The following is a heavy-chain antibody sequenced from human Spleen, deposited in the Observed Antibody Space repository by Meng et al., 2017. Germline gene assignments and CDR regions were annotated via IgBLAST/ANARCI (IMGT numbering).Heavy chain of an antibody. V-gene: IGHV1-69*04. CDR2: IIPLLDRA. CDR1: GYTFTSYG. D-gene: IGHD4-11*01. Sequence: SVKVSCKASGYTFTSYGISWVRQAPGQGLEWMGRIIPLLDRADYSQKFQGRVTITADKSTSTAYLELSSLRSEDTALYYCARERGLTVTLDFWGQGTLVTVSS. J-gene: IGHJ4*02. CDR3: ARERGLTVTLDF.